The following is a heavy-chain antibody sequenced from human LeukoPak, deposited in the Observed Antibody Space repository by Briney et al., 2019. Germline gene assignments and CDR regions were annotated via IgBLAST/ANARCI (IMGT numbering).Heavy chain of an antibody. Sequence: GGSLRLSCAASGFTFDDYGMSWVRQAPGKGLEWVSGINWNGGSTGYADSVKGRFTISRDNAKNSLYLQMNSLRAEDTALYYCAKEGTLFYDSSGPILDYWGQGTLVTVSS. CDR1: GFTFDDYG. CDR3: AKEGTLFYDSSGPILDY. CDR2: INWNGGST. J-gene: IGHJ4*02. D-gene: IGHD3-22*01. V-gene: IGHV3-20*04.